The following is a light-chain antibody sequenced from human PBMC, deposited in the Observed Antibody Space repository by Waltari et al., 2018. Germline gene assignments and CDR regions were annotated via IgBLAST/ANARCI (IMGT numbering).Light chain of an antibody. Sequence: ESVLTQSPGILSLSPGERATFPCRASQSVSRALAWYQQKPGQAPRLLIYGASSRAAGIPDRFSGGGSGTDFSLTISRLEPEDFAVYYCQHYVRLPATFGQGTKVEIK. CDR1: QSVSRA. J-gene: IGKJ1*01. V-gene: IGKV3-20*01. CDR3: QHYVRLPAT. CDR2: GAS.